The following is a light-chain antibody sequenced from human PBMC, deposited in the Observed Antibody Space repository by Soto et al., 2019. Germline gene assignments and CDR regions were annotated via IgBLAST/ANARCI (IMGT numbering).Light chain of an antibody. CDR1: SNDIGGYNF. Sequence: QSALTQPASVSGSPGQSITISCTRTSNDIGGYNFVSWYQQHPGKVPKLMIYDVNTRPSGVSNRFSGSKSGNTASLTISGLQANDEADYYCSSYTSASTLVFGTGTKLTVL. CDR3: SSYTSASTLV. CDR2: DVN. J-gene: IGLJ1*01. V-gene: IGLV2-14*01.